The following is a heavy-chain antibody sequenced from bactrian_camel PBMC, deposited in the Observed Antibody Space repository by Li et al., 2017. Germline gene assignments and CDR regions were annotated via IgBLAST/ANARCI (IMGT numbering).Heavy chain of an antibody. CDR2: INSDGAP. CDR3: VDPFSVYDVD. D-gene: IGHD6*01. CDR1: EFTFSTMW. Sequence: HVQLVESGGGLVQPGGSLRLACAASEFTFSTMWMHWVRQAPGKGLEWVGMINSDGAPYYTDSVSGRFTISRDNAKNTAYLTMNNLRPEDTGVYYCVDPFSVYDVDWGQGTQVTVS. V-gene: IGHV3S6*01. J-gene: IGHJ4*01.